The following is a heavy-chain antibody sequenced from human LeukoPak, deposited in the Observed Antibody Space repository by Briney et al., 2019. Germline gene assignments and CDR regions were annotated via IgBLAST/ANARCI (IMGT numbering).Heavy chain of an antibody. V-gene: IGHV3-72*01. CDR3: AKDALHDYYGSGSLDY. CDR1: GFTFSGYW. J-gene: IGHJ4*02. CDR2: SRYKANSYTT. D-gene: IGHD3-10*01. Sequence: GGSLRLSCAASGFTFSGYWMNWVRQAPGKGLEWVGRSRYKANSYTTEYAASVKGRFTISRDDSKNSLYLQMNSLRAEDTAVYYCAKDALHDYYGSGSLDYWGQGTLVTVSS.